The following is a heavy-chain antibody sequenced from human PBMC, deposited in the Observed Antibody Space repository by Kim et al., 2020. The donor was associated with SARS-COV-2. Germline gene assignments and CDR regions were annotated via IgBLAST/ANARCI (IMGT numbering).Heavy chain of an antibody. Sequence: GGSLRLSCAASEFTFSTYWMYWVRQAPGMGLVWVSRISSSGNSTNYADSVKGRFTISRDNAKNTLYLQMNSLRAEDTAVYYCARASSTSCPCYYMDVWGKGTTVTVSS. CDR2: ISSSGNST. D-gene: IGHD2-2*01. J-gene: IGHJ6*03. V-gene: IGHV3-74*01. CDR1: EFTFSTYW. CDR3: ARASSTSCPCYYMDV.